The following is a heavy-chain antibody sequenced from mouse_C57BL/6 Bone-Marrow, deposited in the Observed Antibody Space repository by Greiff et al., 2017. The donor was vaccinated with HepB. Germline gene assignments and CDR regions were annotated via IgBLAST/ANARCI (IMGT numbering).Heavy chain of an antibody. V-gene: IGHV5-4*01. CDR1: GFTFSSYA. CDR3: ARDPLLL. J-gene: IGHJ4*01. Sequence: DVQLQESGGGLVKPGGSLKLSCAASGFTFSSYAMSWVRQTPEKRLEWVATISDGGSYTYYPDNVKGRFTISRDNAKNNLYLQMSHLKSEDTAMYYCARDPLLLWGQGTSVTVSS. D-gene: IGHD1-1*01. CDR2: ISDGGSYT.